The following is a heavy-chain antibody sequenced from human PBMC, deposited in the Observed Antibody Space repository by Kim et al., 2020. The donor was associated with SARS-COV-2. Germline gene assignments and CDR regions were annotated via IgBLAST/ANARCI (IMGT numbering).Heavy chain of an antibody. D-gene: IGHD5-18*01. J-gene: IGHJ4*02. CDR3: ARVYSYGSGDFDY. V-gene: IGHV1-46*01. Sequence: AQKFQGRVTMTRDTSTSTVYMELSSLRSEDTAVYYCARVYSYGSGDFDYWGQGTLVTVSS.